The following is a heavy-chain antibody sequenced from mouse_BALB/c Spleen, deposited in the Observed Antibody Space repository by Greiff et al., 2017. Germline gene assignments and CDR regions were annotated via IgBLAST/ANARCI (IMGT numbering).Heavy chain of an antibody. V-gene: IGHV2-6-7*01. D-gene: IGHD2-14*01. J-gene: IGHJ4*01. CDR1: GFSLTGYG. Sequence: QVQLKQSGPGLVAPSQSLSITCTVSGFSLTGYGVNWVRQPPGKGLEWLGMIWGDGSTDYNSALKSRLSISKDNSKSQVFLKMNSLQTDDTARYYCARDGVRRIYYAMDYWGQGTSVTVSS. CDR3: ARDGVRRIYYAMDY. CDR2: IWGDGST.